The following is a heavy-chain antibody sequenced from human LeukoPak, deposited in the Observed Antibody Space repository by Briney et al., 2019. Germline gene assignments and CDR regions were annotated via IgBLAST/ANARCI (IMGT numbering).Heavy chain of an antibody. J-gene: IGHJ4*02. Sequence: GGSLRLSCAASGFTFSTSWMLWVRQAPGEGLVWVSNINTDGSSTSYAGSVKGRFTISRDNAKNTLYLQMNSLRAEDAAIYYCARDYFRSSDYWGRGTLVTVSS. CDR1: GFTFSTSW. CDR3: ARDYFRSSDY. V-gene: IGHV3-74*01. D-gene: IGHD2/OR15-2a*01. CDR2: INTDGSST.